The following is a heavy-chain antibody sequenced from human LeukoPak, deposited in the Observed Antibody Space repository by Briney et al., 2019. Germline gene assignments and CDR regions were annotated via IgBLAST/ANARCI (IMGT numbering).Heavy chain of an antibody. CDR1: GFTFSSSA. J-gene: IGHJ4*02. V-gene: IGHV3-23*01. CDR3: AKGGLRDGYSYAF. CDR2: ISDTGRLS. D-gene: IGHD5-24*01. Sequence: GGSLRLSCAASGFTFSSSAVSWVRQAPGKGLEWVAAISDTGRLSYCADSVNGRFTISRDNSKNTLSLQMNSLRAADTAVYYCAKGGLRDGYSYAFWGQGTLITVSS.